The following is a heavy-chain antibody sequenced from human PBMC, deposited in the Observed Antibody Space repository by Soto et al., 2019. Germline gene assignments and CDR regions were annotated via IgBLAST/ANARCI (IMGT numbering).Heavy chain of an antibody. D-gene: IGHD6-19*01. Sequence: QVQLVESGGGVVQPGRSLRLSCAASGVTFSSYPMHWVRQAPGKGLECVAVMSSDGSKKYYADSVKGRFTISRDNSKNTLYLQMNSLRAEDTAVYYCARDRGTSGWYRSMDVWGQGTRVTVSS. CDR3: ARDRGTSGWYRSMDV. CDR2: MSSDGSKK. J-gene: IGHJ6*02. V-gene: IGHV3-30-3*01. CDR1: GVTFSSYP.